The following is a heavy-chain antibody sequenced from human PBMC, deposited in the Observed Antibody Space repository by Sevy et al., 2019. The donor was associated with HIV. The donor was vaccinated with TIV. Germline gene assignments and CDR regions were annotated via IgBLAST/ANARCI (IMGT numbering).Heavy chain of an antibody. D-gene: IGHD6-13*01. CDR1: GFTLNAYW. CDR3: ARAIAAAAGF. J-gene: IGHJ4*02. V-gene: IGHV3-7*01. Sequence: GGSLRLSCAASGFTLNAYWLHWVRQAPGKGLEWLANINQDGSTQYYAASVKGRFTISRDNDKNLVYLQMNTMRPEDTGLYYCARAIAAAAGFWGQGTLVTVSS. CDR2: INQDGSTQ.